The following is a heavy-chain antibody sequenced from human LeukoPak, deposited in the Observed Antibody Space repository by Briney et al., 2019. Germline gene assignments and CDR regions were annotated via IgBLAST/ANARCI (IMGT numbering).Heavy chain of an antibody. Sequence: SETLSLTCAVYGGSFSGYYWSWIRQSPGKGLEWIGEMYHSGRPNYNPSLKSRVTISVETSKNQFSLKLKSVTAADTAVYYCARDEYYYGSGSYRYDYWGQGTLVTVSS. D-gene: IGHD3-10*01. CDR1: GGSFSGYY. J-gene: IGHJ4*02. CDR2: MYHSGRP. V-gene: IGHV4-34*01. CDR3: ARDEYYYGSGSYRYDY.